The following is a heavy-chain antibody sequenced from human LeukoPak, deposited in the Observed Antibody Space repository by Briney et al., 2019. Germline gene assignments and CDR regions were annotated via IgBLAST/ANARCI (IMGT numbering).Heavy chain of an antibody. V-gene: IGHV3-7*03. J-gene: IGHJ4*02. CDR1: GLTFSRYW. CDR2: INEGGSEK. CDR3: VSRACTITACYVASWRCFDY. Sequence: PGGSLRLSCEASGLTFSRYWLNWVRQAPGKGLEWVANINEGGSEKDYVDSVKGRFTISRDNAKSSLYLQMNNLRDDDTAVYHCVSRACTITACYVASWRCFDYWGQGTPVTVSS. D-gene: IGHD2-2*01.